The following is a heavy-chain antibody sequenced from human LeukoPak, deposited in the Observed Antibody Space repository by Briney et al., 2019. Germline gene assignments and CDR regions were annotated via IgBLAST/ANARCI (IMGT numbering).Heavy chain of an antibody. J-gene: IGHJ6*03. CDR3: ARDWGQYYYGSGSSLYYYYYMDV. CDR2: INPNSGGT. D-gene: IGHD3-10*01. CDR1: GYTFTGYY. Sequence: ASVKVSCKASGYTFTGYYMHWVRQAPGQGLEWMGWINPNSGGTNYAQKFQGRVTMTRDTSISTAYMELSRLRSDDMAVYYCARDWGQYYYGSGSSLYYYYYMDVWGKGTTVAVSS. V-gene: IGHV1-2*02.